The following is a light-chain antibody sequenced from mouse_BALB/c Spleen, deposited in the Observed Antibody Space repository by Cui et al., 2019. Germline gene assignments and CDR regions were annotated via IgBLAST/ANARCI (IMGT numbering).Light chain of an antibody. Sequence: QLVLTQSPALMSASPGETVTMTCSASSSVSYLYWYQQKPGSSPKPLIYLTSNLASGVPARFSGSGSGTSYSLTISSMEAEDAATYYCQQWSSNPLTFGAGTKLELK. V-gene: IGKV4-68*01. CDR1: SSVSY. CDR3: QQWSSNPLT. J-gene: IGKJ5*01. CDR2: LTS.